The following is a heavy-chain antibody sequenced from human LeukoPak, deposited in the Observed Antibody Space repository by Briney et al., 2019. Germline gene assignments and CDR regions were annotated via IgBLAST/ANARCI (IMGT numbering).Heavy chain of an antibody. CDR2: ISYDGSNK. CDR3: ARDGVGATDAFDT. D-gene: IGHD1-26*01. Sequence: GGSLRLSCAASGFTFSSYAMHWVRQAPGKGLEWVAVISYDGSNKYYADSVKGRFTISRDNSKNTLYLQMNSLRAEDTAVYYCARDGVGATDAFDTWGQGTMVTVSS. CDR1: GFTFSSYA. J-gene: IGHJ3*02. V-gene: IGHV3-30-3*01.